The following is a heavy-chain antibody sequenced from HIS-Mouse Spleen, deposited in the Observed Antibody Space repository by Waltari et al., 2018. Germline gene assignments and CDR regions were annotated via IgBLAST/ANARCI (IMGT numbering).Heavy chain of an antibody. CDR1: GGSISSSSYY. Sequence: QLQLQESGPGLVKPSETLSLTCTVSGGSISSSSYYWGWIRQPPGKGLEGIGSIYCSGSTSYNPSLKRPVTISVDTSQNQCSLKLGSVTAADTAVYYCARDFHDFWSGYYGGDKKHDAFDIWGQGTMVTVSS. J-gene: IGHJ3*02. V-gene: IGHV4-39*07. D-gene: IGHD3-3*01. CDR2: IYCSGST. CDR3: ARDFHDFWSGYYGGDKKHDAFDI.